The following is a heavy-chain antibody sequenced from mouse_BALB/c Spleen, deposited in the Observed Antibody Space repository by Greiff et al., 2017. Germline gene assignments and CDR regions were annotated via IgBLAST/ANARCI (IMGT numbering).Heavy chain of an antibody. CDR1: GYTFTNYW. J-gene: IGHJ4*01. CDR2: IYPGGGYT. V-gene: IGHV1-63*02. Sequence: QVQLQQSGAELVRPGTSVKISCKASGYTFTNYWLGWVKQRPGHGLEWIGDIYPGGGYTNYNEKFKGKATLTADTSSSTAYMQLSSLTSEDSAVYFCARGDGNYAMDYWGQGTSVTVSS. D-gene: IGHD2-3*01. CDR3: ARGDGNYAMDY.